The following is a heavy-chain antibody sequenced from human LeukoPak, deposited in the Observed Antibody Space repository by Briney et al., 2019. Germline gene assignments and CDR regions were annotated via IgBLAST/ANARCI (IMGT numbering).Heavy chain of an antibody. D-gene: IGHD1-14*01. CDR2: IYYSGNT. CDR1: SGSISSYY. Sequence: PSETLSLTCTVSSGSISSYYWSWIRQPPGKGLEWIGYIYYSGNTNYNPSLKSRVTISVDTSKNQFSLHLRSVTAADTAVYYCARAPGGNPTTHYFDYWGQGTLVTVSS. V-gene: IGHV4-59*01. J-gene: IGHJ4*02. CDR3: ARAPGGNPTTHYFDY.